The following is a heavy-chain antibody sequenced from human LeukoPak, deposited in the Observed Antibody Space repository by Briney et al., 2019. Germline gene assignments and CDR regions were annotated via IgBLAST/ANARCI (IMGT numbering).Heavy chain of an antibody. D-gene: IGHD3-3*01. J-gene: IGHJ4*02. CDR2: MNPNSGNT. Sequence: SVKVSCKASGYTFTSYDINWVRQATGQGLEWMGWMNPNSGNTGYAQKFQGRVTMTRNTSISTAYMELSSLRSEDTAVYYCARATPYDFWSGYYKGDLFDYWGQGTLVTVSS. CDR1: GYTFTSYD. V-gene: IGHV1-8*01. CDR3: ARATPYDFWSGYYKGDLFDY.